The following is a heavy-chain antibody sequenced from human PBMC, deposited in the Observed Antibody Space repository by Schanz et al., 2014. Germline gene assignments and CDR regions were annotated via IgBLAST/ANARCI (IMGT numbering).Heavy chain of an antibody. V-gene: IGHV3-30*04. CDR2: LSYDGSNK. CDR3: ARELLESPLFDY. D-gene: IGHD1-1*01. J-gene: IGHJ4*02. CDR1: GFTFSSYA. Sequence: QVQLVESGGGVVQPGRSLRLSCAASGFTFSSYAMHWVRQAPGKGLEWVAVLSYDGSNKYYADSVKGRFTISRDNSKNTLYLQMNSLRAEDTAVYYCARELLESPLFDYWGQGTLVTVSS.